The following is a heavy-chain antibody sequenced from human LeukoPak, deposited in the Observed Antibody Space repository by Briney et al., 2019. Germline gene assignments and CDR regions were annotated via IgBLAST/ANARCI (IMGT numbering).Heavy chain of an antibody. J-gene: IGHJ4*02. D-gene: IGHD1-26*01. Sequence: ASVKVSCKGSGHTFTGYYMHWVRQAPGQGLECMGWINPNSGGTNYAQKFQGRVTMTRDTSISTAYMELSRLRSVDTAVYYCASCPFQWELQLDYWGQGTLVTVSS. V-gene: IGHV1-2*02. CDR2: INPNSGGT. CDR1: GHTFTGYY. CDR3: ASCPFQWELQLDY.